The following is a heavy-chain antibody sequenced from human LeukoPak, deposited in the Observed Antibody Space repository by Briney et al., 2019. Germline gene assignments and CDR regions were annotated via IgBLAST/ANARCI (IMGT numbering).Heavy chain of an antibody. V-gene: IGHV1-18*01. Sequence: ASVKVSCKASGYTFTSYGISWVRQAPGQGLEWMGWISAYNGNTNYAQKLKGRVTMTTDTSTRTAYMELRSLRSDDTAVYYCARGRRITMVRGVITSILPFDYWGQGTLVTVSS. CDR1: GYTFTSYG. J-gene: IGHJ4*02. CDR2: ISAYNGNT. CDR3: ARGRRITMVRGVITSILPFDY. D-gene: IGHD3-10*01.